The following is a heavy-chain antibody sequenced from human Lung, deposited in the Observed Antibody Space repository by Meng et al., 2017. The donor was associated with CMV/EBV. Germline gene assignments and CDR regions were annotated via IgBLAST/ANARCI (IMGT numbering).Heavy chain of an antibody. V-gene: IGHV4-61*08. J-gene: IGHJ4*02. CDR1: GGSVSCVGYY. D-gene: IGHD2-2*01. CDR2: VFYSGGT. Sequence: VSGGSVSCVGYYWAWIRQSPEKRLDWIGYVFYSGGTNYNPSLKSRVSMSVDTSKNQFSLNLNSVTAADTAVYYCARAPLPATYYDYWGQGTLVTVSS. CDR3: ARAPLPATYYDY.